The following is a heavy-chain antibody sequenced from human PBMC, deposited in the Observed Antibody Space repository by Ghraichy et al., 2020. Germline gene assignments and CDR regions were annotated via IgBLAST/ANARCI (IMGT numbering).Heavy chain of an antibody. CDR3: GSSGTSCFLPRVDY. D-gene: IGHD2-2*01. Sequence: GGSLRLSCAASGFNLRRYCMNWVRQAPGKGLEWVSSITSGGAYISYADSVKGRFTISRDDARTSLYLQLTSLRAEDTAVYYCGSSGTSCFLPRVDYWGQGTLVTVSS. CDR1: GFNLRRYC. J-gene: IGHJ4*02. V-gene: IGHV3-21*01. CDR2: ITSGGAYI.